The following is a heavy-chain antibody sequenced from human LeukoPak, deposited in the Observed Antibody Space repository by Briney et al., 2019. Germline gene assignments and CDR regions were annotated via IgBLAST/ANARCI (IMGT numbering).Heavy chain of an antibody. V-gene: IGHV4-34*01. Sequence: SETLSLTCAVYGGSFSGYYWSWIRQPPGKGLEWIGEINHSGSTNYNPSLKSRVTISVDTSKNQFSLKLGSVTAADTAVYYCARDSGVARTLDYWGQGILVTVSS. CDR3: ARDSGVARTLDY. D-gene: IGHD2-15*01. CDR1: GGSFSGYY. J-gene: IGHJ4*02. CDR2: INHSGST.